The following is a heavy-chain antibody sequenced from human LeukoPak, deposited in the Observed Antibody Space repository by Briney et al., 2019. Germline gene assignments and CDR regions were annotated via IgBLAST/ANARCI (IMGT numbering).Heavy chain of an antibody. D-gene: IGHD5-12*01. CDR1: GGSFSGYY. Sequence: SEILSLTCAVYGGSFSGYYWSWIRQPPGKGLEWIGEINHSGSTNYNPSLKSRVTISVDTSKNQFSLKLSSVTAADTAVYYCASSSGYDSIVLDYWGQGTLVTVSS. CDR2: INHSGST. J-gene: IGHJ4*02. V-gene: IGHV4-34*01. CDR3: ASSSGYDSIVLDY.